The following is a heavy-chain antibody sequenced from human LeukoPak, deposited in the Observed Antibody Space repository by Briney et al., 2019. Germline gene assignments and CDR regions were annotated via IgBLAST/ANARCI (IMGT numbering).Heavy chain of an antibody. CDR2: IIPIFGTA. CDR1: GGTFSSYA. D-gene: IGHD6-6*01. V-gene: IGHV1-69*05. CDR3: ASSASVIAARSMYY. Sequence: SVKVSCKASGGTFSSYAISWVRQAPGQGLEWMGGIIPIFGTANYAQKFQGRVTITTDESTSTAYMELSSLRSEDTAVYYCASSASVIAARSMYYWGQGTLVTVSS. J-gene: IGHJ4*02.